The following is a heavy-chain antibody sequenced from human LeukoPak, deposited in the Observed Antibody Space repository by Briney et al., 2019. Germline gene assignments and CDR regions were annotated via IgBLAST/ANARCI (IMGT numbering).Heavy chain of an antibody. D-gene: IGHD1-1*01. Sequence: SETLSLTCTVSGGSFSSGSFHWSWIRQPAGKGLEWIGHIYSSGSTIYNPSLKSRVTISVDTSKNQFSLKLSSVTAADTAVFYCARGMGTAILDWGQGTLVTVSS. CDR2: IYSSGST. CDR1: GGSFSSGSFH. V-gene: IGHV4-61*09. J-gene: IGHJ4*02. CDR3: ARGMGTAILD.